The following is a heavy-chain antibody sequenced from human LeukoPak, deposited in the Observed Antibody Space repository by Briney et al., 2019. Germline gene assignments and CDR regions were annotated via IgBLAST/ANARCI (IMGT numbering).Heavy chain of an antibody. J-gene: IGHJ4*02. CDR1: GFTFSNYA. Sequence: PGGSLRLSCAASGFTFSNYAMNWVRQAPGKGLEWVSAIGGSGVDTFYADSVKGRFTISRDFAKNSLYLQMNSLRDEDTAEYYCVGRTYGAYWGQGTLVTVSS. CDR3: VGRTYGAY. CDR2: IGGSGVDT. D-gene: IGHD3-16*01. V-gene: IGHV3-23*01.